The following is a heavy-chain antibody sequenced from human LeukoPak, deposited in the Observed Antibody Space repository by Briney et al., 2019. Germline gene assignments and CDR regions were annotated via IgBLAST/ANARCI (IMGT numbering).Heavy chain of an antibody. V-gene: IGHV3-66*02. J-gene: IGHJ4*02. CDR3: ARDFGGLRYFDY. D-gene: IGHD5-12*01. Sequence: GGSLRLSCAASGFTVSSNYMSWVRQAPGVGLEWVSVICSGGSTYYADSVKGRFTISRDNSKNTLYLQMNSLGAEDTAVYYCARDFGGLRYFDYWGQGTLVTVSS. CDR1: GFTVSSNY. CDR2: ICSGGST.